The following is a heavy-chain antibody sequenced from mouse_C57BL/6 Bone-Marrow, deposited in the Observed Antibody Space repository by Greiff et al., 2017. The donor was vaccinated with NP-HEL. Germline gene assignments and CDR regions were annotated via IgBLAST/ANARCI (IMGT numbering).Heavy chain of an antibody. Sequence: EVQGVESGGGLVKPGGSLKLSCAASGFTFSSYAMSWVRQTPEKRLEWVATISDGGSYTYYPDNVKGRFTISRDNAKNNLYLQMSHLKSEDTAMYYCARDPPAYGSSYGWYFDVWGTGTTVTVSS. D-gene: IGHD1-1*01. CDR3: ARDPPAYGSSYGWYFDV. CDR1: GFTFSSYA. J-gene: IGHJ1*03. V-gene: IGHV5-4*01. CDR2: ISDGGSYT.